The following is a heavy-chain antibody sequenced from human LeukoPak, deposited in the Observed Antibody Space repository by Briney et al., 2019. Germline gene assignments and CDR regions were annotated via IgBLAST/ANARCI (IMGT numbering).Heavy chain of an antibody. J-gene: IGHJ6*02. CDR3: ARQKDSGGSGYYYYYYGMDV. V-gene: IGHV5-51*01. Sequence: GESLKISCKGSGYSFTSYWIGWVRQMPGKGLGWMGIIYPGDSDTRYSPSFQGQVTISADKSISTAYLQWSSLKASDTAMYYCARQKDSGGSGYYYYYYGMDVWGQGTTVTVSS. CDR2: IYPGDSDT. CDR1: GYSFTSYW. D-gene: IGHD3-22*01.